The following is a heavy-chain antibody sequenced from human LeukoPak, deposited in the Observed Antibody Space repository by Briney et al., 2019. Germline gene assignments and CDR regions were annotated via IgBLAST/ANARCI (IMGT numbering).Heavy chain of an antibody. D-gene: IGHD2-2*03. J-gene: IGHJ5*02. CDR1: GFAFSSYA. CDR2: ISGSGGST. V-gene: IGHV3-23*01. Sequence: GGSLRLSCAASGFAFSSYAMSWVRQAPGKGLEWVSAISGSGGSTYYADSVKGRFTISRDNSKNTLYLQMNSLRAEDTAAYYCVKDGYCSSTSCVINWFDPWGQGTLVTVSS. CDR3: VKDGYCSSTSCVINWFDP.